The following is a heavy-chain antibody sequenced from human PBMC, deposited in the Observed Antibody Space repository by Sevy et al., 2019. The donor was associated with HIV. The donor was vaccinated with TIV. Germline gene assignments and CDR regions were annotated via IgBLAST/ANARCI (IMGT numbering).Heavy chain of an antibody. D-gene: IGHD2-21*02. V-gene: IGHV1-46*01. CDR2: INPSGGGT. CDR3: ARVDSCGGDCYYFDY. Sequence: ASVKVSCKASGYTFADYYMHWVRQAPGQGLECMGIINPSGGGTNYAQKFQGRVTMTRDTSTTTVYMELTSLRSEDTAVYYCARVDSCGGDCYYFDYWGQGTLVTVSS. J-gene: IGHJ4*02. CDR1: GYTFADYY.